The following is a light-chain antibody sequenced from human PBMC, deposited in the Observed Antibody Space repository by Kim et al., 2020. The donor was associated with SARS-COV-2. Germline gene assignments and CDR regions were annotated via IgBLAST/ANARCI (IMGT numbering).Light chain of an antibody. Sequence: QSVLTQPPSASGSLGQSVTISCTGTSSDIGYYNYVSWYQQYPGKVPKLIIYEVNKRPSGVPDRFSGSKSGNTASLTVSGLQAEDEADYYCSSYVGSDNWVFGGGTKVTVL. CDR3: SSYVGSDNWV. J-gene: IGLJ2*01. CDR2: EVN. CDR1: SSDIGYYNY. V-gene: IGLV2-8*01.